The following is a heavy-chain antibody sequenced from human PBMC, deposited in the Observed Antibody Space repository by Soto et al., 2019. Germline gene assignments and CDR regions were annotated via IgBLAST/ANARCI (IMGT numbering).Heavy chain of an antibody. CDR2: IYYSGST. D-gene: IGHD3-22*01. J-gene: IGHJ4*02. CDR1: GGPVSSGSYY. CDR3: ARDRSGYYDSSGYYYSLDY. Sequence: SETLSLTCTVSGGPVSSGSYYWSWIRQPPGKGLEWIGYIYYSGSTNYNPSLKSRVTISVDTSKNQFSLKLSSVTAADTAVYYCARDRSGYYDSSGYYYSLDYWGQGTLVTVSS. V-gene: IGHV4-61*01.